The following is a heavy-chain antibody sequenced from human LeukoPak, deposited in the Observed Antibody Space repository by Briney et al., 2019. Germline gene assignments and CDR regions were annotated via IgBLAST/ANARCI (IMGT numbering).Heavy chain of an antibody. Sequence: WGSLRLSCAVSGFTFSTYGMDRVRQAPGKGLEWVANIKTDGSQIYYVDSVKGRFTISRDNAKNSLYLQMNSLRAEDTAVYYCARDLNWETYWGQGTLVSVSS. D-gene: IGHD7-27*01. CDR3: ARDLNWETY. J-gene: IGHJ4*02. V-gene: IGHV3-7*01. CDR1: GFTFSTYG. CDR2: IKTDGSQI.